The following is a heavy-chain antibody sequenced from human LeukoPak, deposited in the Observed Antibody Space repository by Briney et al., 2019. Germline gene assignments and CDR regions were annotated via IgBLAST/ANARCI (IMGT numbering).Heavy chain of an antibody. Sequence: PGGSLRLSCAASGFTFSNHWMHWVRQGPGKGLVWVLRLNSDGRTTTYADSVKGRFTISRDNAKNTLYLQMNSLRVEDTAVYYCARGSDETVTISGWFDPWGQGTLVTVSS. D-gene: IGHD4-17*01. J-gene: IGHJ5*02. CDR1: GFTFSNHW. V-gene: IGHV3-74*01. CDR2: LNSDGRTT. CDR3: ARGSDETVTISGWFDP.